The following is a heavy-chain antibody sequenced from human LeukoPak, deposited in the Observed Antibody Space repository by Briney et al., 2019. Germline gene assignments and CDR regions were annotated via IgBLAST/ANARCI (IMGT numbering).Heavy chain of an antibody. D-gene: IGHD2-2*01. J-gene: IGHJ4*02. Sequence: ASVKVSSKASGYTFTGYYMHWVRQAPGQGLEWMGWINPNSGGTNYAQKFQGRVTMTRDTSISTAYMELSRLRSDDTAVYYCATTIKGVVPAAPFDYWGQGTLVTVSS. CDR1: GYTFTGYY. CDR3: ATTIKGVVPAAPFDY. CDR2: INPNSGGT. V-gene: IGHV1-2*02.